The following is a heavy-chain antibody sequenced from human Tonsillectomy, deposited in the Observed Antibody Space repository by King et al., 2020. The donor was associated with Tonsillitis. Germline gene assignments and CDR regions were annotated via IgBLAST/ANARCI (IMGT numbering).Heavy chain of an antibody. V-gene: IGHV3-11*01. CDR2: ISRSGDTK. J-gene: IGHJ4*02. CDR3: ARTTVALDY. CDR1: GFTFSVHY. D-gene: IGHD4-23*01. Sequence: VQLVESGGGLVKPGGSLRLSCAASGFTFSVHYMSWIRQAPGKGLGWVSYISRSGDTKYYADSVKGRFTVSRDNAENSLYLQMNSLRAEDTAVYYCARTTVALDYWGQGTLVTVSS.